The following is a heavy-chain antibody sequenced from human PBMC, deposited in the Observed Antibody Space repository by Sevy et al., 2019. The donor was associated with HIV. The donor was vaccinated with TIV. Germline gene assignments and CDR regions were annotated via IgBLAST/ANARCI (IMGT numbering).Heavy chain of an antibody. CDR2: IKSQGDGGKI. J-gene: IGHJ4*02. Sequence: GGSLRLSCAVSGLTFKNAWMTWVRQAPGKGRGWVGRIKSQGDGGKIDYAAPVKGRFTISRDDSKNTLYLQMNSLKTEDTAVYYCTTKGDFWSGYQYFDYWGQGTLVTVSS. CDR3: TTKGDFWSGYQYFDY. D-gene: IGHD3-3*01. CDR1: GLTFKNAW. V-gene: IGHV3-15*01.